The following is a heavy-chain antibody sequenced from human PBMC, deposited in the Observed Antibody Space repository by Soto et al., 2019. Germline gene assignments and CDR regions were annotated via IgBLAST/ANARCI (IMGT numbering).Heavy chain of an antibody. CDR3: AHRGGATVGLYYFDY. V-gene: IGHV2-5*01. J-gene: IGHJ4*01. Sequence: SGPTLVNPTQTLTLTCTFSGFSLSTTGVGVSWIRQPPGKALEWLALIYWHDDKRYSPSLKSGLTITKDTSKNQVVLTMTNVDPVDTATYYCAHRGGATVGLYYFDYWGQGALVTVS. CDR2: IYWHDDK. CDR1: GFSLSTTGVG. D-gene: IGHD3-16*01.